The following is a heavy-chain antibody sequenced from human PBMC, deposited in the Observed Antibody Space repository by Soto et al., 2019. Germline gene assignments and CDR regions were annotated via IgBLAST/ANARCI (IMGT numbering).Heavy chain of an antibody. CDR2: IIPIFGTA. CDR3: AIPAAIDRGSWSDWLDP. J-gene: IGHJ5*02. V-gene: IGHV1-69*13. CDR1: GGTFSSYA. D-gene: IGHD2-2*01. Sequence: SVKVSCKASGGTFSSYAISWVRRAPGQGLEWMGGIIPIFGTANYAQKFQGRVTITADESTSTAYMELSSLRSEDTAVYYCAIPAAIDRGSWSDWLDPWGQGTIVTVYS.